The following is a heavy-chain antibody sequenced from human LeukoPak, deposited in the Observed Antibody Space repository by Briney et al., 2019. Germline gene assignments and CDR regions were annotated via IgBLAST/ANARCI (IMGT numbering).Heavy chain of an antibody. D-gene: IGHD4-17*01. CDR2: ISGSGGST. Sequence: GGSLRLSCAASGFTFSSYAMSWVRQAPGKGLEWVSGISGSGGSTYYADSVKGRFTISRDNSKNTLYLQMNSLRAEDTAVYYCAKHQQIYGDSLMDVWGQGTTVTVSS. CDR1: GFTFSSYA. J-gene: IGHJ6*02. V-gene: IGHV3-23*01. CDR3: AKHQQIYGDSLMDV.